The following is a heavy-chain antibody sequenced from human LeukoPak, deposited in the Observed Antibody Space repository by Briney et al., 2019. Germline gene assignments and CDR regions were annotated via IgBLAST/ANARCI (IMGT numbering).Heavy chain of an antibody. D-gene: IGHD4-11*01. CDR1: GFTFSSYS. CDR3: ARAEGLQWLYCDP. J-gene: IGHJ5*02. CDR2: ISSSSSTI. Sequence: PGGSLRLSCAASGFTFSSYSMNWVRQAPGKGLEWVSYISSSSSTIYYADSVKGRFTISRDNAKNSLYLQMNSLRAEDTAVYYCARAEGLQWLYCDPWGQGTLVTVSS. V-gene: IGHV3-48*04.